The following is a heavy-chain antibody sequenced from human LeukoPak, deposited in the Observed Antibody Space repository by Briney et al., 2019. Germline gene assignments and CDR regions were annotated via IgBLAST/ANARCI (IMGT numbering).Heavy chain of an antibody. CDR2: INPSGGST. J-gene: IGHJ4*02. Sequence: ASVKVSCKASGYTFTSYYMHWVRQAPGQGLEWMGIINPSGGSTSYAQKFQGRVTMTRDTSTSTVCMELSSLRSEDTAVYYCARISSSGWYRGSVGPKQSFDYWGQGTLVTVSS. CDR3: ARISSSGWYRGSVGPKQSFDY. V-gene: IGHV1-46*01. CDR1: GYTFTSYY. D-gene: IGHD6-19*01.